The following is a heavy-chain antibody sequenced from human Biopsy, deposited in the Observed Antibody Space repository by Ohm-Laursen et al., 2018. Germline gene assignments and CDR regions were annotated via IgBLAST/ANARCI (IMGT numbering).Heavy chain of an antibody. CDR1: GGSISNNNYY. J-gene: IGHJ5*02. D-gene: IGHD3-22*01. Sequence: SDTLSLTCTVSGGSISNNNYYWGWIRQPPGKGLEWIGRIFYHGRTHYKPSLKRRVNISVDTSKNQFSLKLNSVTAADTAVYYCARDYDTSGYYYVSWGQGTLVTVSS. V-gene: IGHV4-39*01. CDR3: ARDYDTSGYYYVS. CDR2: IFYHGRT.